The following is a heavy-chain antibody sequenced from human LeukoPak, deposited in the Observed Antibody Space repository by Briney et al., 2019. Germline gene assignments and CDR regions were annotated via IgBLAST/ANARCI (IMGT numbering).Heavy chain of an antibody. J-gene: IGHJ6*03. V-gene: IGHV4-30-4*01. CDR2: SHYRGST. CDR3: ARGGSGYHSSLYYYYYYMDV. CDR1: GGSISSGDYY. Sequence: SQTLSLTCTVAGGSISSGDYYWSWVRQPPGKGLEWIGYSHYRGSTYYNPSLKSRVTISVDTSKNQFSLRLSSVTAADTAVYYCARGGSGYHSSLYYYYYYMDVWGKGTTVTVSS. D-gene: IGHD3-3*01.